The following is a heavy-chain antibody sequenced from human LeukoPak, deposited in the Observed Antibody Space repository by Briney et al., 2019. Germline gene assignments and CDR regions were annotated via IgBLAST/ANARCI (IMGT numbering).Heavy chain of an antibody. CDR1: GGSISSSSYY. CDR2: IYYSGST. CDR3: ARLGYSYGLLDY. V-gene: IGHV4-39*01. D-gene: IGHD5-18*01. Sequence: SETLSLTCTVSGGSISSSSYYWGWIRQPPGKGLEWIGSIYYSGSTYYNPSLKSRVTISVDTSKNQFSLKLSSVTAADTAVYYCARLGYSYGLLDYWGQGTLVTVSP. J-gene: IGHJ4*02.